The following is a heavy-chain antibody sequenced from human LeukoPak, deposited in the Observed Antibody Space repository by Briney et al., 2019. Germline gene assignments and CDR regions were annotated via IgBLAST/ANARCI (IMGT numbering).Heavy chain of an antibody. Sequence: ASVKVSCKASGYTFTGYYMHWVRQAPGQGLEWMGWINPNSGGTNYAQKFQGRVTMTRDMSISTAYMELSRLRSDDTAVYYCARPAVAGTGHMDVWGKGTTVTVSS. CDR3: ARPAVAGTGHMDV. J-gene: IGHJ6*03. D-gene: IGHD6-19*01. CDR2: INPNSGGT. CDR1: GYTFTGYY. V-gene: IGHV1-2*02.